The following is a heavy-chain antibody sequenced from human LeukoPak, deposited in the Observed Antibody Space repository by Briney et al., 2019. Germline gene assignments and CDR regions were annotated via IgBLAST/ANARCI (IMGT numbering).Heavy chain of an antibody. J-gene: IGHJ6*02. CDR1: GGFISSYY. CDR2: IYYSGST. V-gene: IGHV4-59*01. Sequence: SETLSLTCTVSGGFISSYYWSWIRQPPGKGLEWIGYIYYSGSTNYNPSLKSRVTISVDTSKNQFSLKLSSVTAADTAVYYCARDHYYGMGVWGQGTTVTVSS. CDR3: ARDHYYGMGV.